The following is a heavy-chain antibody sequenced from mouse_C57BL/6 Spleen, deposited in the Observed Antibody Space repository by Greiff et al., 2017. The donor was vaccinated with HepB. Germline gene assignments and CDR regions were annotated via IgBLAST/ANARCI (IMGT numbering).Heavy chain of an antibody. V-gene: IGHV1-15*01. Sequence: VQLQESGAELVRPGASVTLSCKASGYTFTDYEMHWVKQTPVHGLEWIGAIDPETGGTAYNQKFKGKAILTADKSSSTAYMELRSLTSEDSAVYYCTRTFAYWGQGTLVTVSA. CDR1: GYTFTDYE. J-gene: IGHJ3*01. CDR2: IDPETGGT. CDR3: TRTFAY.